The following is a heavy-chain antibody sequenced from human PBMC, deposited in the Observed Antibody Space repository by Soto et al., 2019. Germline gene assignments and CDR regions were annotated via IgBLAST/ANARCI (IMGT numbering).Heavy chain of an antibody. V-gene: IGHV1-69*13. D-gene: IGHD1-26*01. J-gene: IGHJ5*02. CDR3: ARLYSGSYYWFDP. Sequence: AASVKVSCKASGGTFSSYAISWVRQAPGQGLEWMGGIIPIFGTANYAQKFQGRVTITADESTSTAYMELSSLRSEDTAVYYCARLYSGSYYWFDPWGQGTLVTVSS. CDR2: IIPIFGTA. CDR1: GGTFSSYA.